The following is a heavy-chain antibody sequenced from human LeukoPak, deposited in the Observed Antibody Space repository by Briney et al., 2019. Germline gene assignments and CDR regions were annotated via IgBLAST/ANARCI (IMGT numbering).Heavy chain of an antibody. D-gene: IGHD6-19*01. V-gene: IGHV1-46*01. J-gene: IGHJ6*02. CDR2: INPSGGST. CDR3: ARVRTGLVYRYYYGMDV. Sequence: ASVKVSCKASGYTLTSYYMHWVRQAPGQGLEWMGIINPSGGSTSYAQKFQGRVTMTRDTSTSTVYMELSSLRSEDTAVYYCARVRTGLVYRYYYGMDVWGQGTTVTVSS. CDR1: GYTLTSYY.